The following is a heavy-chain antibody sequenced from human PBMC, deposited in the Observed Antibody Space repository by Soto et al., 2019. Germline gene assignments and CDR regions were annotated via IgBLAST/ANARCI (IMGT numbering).Heavy chain of an antibody. Sequence: PSETLSLTCSVSGGSIRDYFWTWVRQPPGKGLEWIGYISSSGTINYNPSLKSRVTISLDTSRNHFSLKLSSVTTADTAVYFCARDHKLVIPGNYYYYGMDVWGQGTTVTVSS. D-gene: IGHD3-9*01. CDR1: GGSIRDYF. CDR3: ARDHKLVIPGNYYYYGMDV. J-gene: IGHJ6*02. V-gene: IGHV4-59*01. CDR2: ISSSGTI.